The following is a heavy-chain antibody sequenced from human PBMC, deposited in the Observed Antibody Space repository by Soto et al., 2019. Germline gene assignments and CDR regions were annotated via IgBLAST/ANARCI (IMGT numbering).Heavy chain of an antibody. CDR3: ARDRDDYGSGNYYNRIDF. CDR1: GGIFSTYA. V-gene: IGHV1-69*01. Sequence: QVQLVQSGAEVKKPGSSVMVSCKASGGIFSTYAISWLRQAPGQGLEWMGGIIPIFGTPNYAQRFRGRVTITADESTTTSYMELSRLKSEDTAVYYCARDRDDYGSGNYYNRIDFWGQGTLVTVSS. J-gene: IGHJ4*02. D-gene: IGHD3-10*01. CDR2: IIPIFGTP.